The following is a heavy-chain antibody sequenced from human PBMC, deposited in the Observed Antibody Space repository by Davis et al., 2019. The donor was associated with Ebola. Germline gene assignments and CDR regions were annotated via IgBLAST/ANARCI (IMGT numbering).Heavy chain of an antibody. CDR1: GYSFTSYW. Sequence: GASLKISCKGSGYSFTSYWIGWVRQMPGKGLAWMGIIYCADSDTRYSPSFQGQVAISADKSITTAYLQWSSLKASETAMYYCARRTVYTTGGYDYWGQGTLVTVSS. V-gene: IGHV5-51*01. CDR2: IYCADSDT. D-gene: IGHD6-19*01. J-gene: IGHJ4*02. CDR3: ARRTVYTTGGYDY.